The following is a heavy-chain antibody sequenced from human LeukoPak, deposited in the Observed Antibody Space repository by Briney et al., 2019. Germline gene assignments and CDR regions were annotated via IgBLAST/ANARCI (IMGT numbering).Heavy chain of an antibody. CDR3: ARMATGEVDTTMHIWFDS. J-gene: IGHJ5*01. CDR2: IYTSGST. V-gene: IGHV4-61*09. CDR1: GGSISSGSYY. D-gene: IGHD5-18*01. Sequence: SETLSLTCTVSGGSISSGSYYWTWIRQPAGKGLEWIGHIYTSGSTNYNPSLKSRVTISVDTSKNQFSLKLSSVTAADTAVYYCARMATGEVDTTMHIWFDSWGQGTLVTVSS.